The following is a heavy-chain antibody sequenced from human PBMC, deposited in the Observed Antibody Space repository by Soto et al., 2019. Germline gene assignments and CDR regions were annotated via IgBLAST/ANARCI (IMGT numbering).Heavy chain of an antibody. CDR1: GFTFSSFA. Sequence: EVQLVESGGGLVQPGGSLRLSCAASGFTFSSFAMNWVRQAPGKGLEWVSYIPSSGGTIYYADSVKGRFTTSRDNAKNSLFLQMYSLRADVTAIDYCVRDGAGDLCSGYYTAFDDWGQGTLVTVSS. J-gene: IGHJ4*02. V-gene: IGHV3-48*03. D-gene: IGHD3-3*01. CDR2: IPSSGGTI. CDR3: VRDGAGDLCSGYYTAFDD.